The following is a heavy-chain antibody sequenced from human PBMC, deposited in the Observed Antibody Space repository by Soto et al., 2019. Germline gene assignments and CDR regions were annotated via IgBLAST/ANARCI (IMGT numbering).Heavy chain of an antibody. CDR1: GYTFTSYG. D-gene: IGHD2-2*03. J-gene: IGHJ6*02. Sequence: ASVKVSCKASGYTFTSYGISWVRQAPGQGLEWMGWISAYNGNTNYAQKLQGRVTMTTDTSTSTAYMELRSLRSDDTAVYYCARDRLVDIVVVPAASPYYSYGMDVWGQGTTVTVSS. V-gene: IGHV1-18*04. CDR2: ISAYNGNT. CDR3: ARDRLVDIVVVPAASPYYSYGMDV.